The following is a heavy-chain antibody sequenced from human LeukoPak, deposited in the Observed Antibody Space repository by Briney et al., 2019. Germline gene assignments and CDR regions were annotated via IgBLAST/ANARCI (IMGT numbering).Heavy chain of an antibody. J-gene: IGHJ4*02. Sequence: GGSLRLSCAVSGVTLSNYGMSWVRQAPGKGLEWVAGISDSGGSTNYADSVKGRFTISRDNPKNTLYLQMNSLRAEDTAVYFCAKRGIVIRAVIIVGFHKEAYYFDYWGQGALVTVSS. CDR2: ISDSGGST. CDR3: AKRGIVIRAVIIVGFHKEAYYFDY. V-gene: IGHV3-23*01. CDR1: GVTLSNYG. D-gene: IGHD3-10*01.